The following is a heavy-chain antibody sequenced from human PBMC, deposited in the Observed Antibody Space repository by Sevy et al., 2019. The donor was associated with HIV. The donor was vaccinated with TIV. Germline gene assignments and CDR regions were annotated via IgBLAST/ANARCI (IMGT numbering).Heavy chain of an antibody. Sequence: SETLSLTCTVSGNSISSSTYYWGWIRQPPGKGLEWIGSIYYSGSTYHTPSLKSRVTTSVDTSKNHFSLKLSSVTASDTAVYYCVSHNWNGDYFDYWGQGTLVTVSS. CDR2: IYYSGST. CDR3: VSHNWNGDYFDY. V-gene: IGHV4-39*02. CDR1: GNSISSSTYY. D-gene: IGHD1-1*01. J-gene: IGHJ4*02.